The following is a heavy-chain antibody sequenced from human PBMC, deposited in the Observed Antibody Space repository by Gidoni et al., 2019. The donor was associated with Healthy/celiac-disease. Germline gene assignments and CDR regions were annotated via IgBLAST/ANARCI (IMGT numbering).Heavy chain of an antibody. CDR1: GVPFGSYG. J-gene: IGHJ4*02. Sequence: QVRLVVSGGGVVRPGRSLRLSWAAAGVPFGSYGMHGVRQAAGKGVEGVTVIWDDGSNKYYADSVKGRFTISRDNSKNTLYLQMNSLRAEDTAVYYCARGGDYYDSSGYYVWGQGTLVTVSS. CDR2: IWDDGSNK. CDR3: ARGGDYYDSSGYYV. V-gene: IGHV3-33*01. D-gene: IGHD3-22*01.